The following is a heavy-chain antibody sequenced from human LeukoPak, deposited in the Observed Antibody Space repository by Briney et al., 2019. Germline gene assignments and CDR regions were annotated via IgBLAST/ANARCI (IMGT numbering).Heavy chain of an antibody. V-gene: IGHV3-7*04. CDR3: VRGGGSFDS. D-gene: IGHD3-10*01. CDR2: IKYDGSDK. Sequence: GGSLRLSCAAAGFTFSGFWMSWVRQAPTKGLEWVANIKYDGSDKLYVDSVKGRTVSRDNANNPLYLQMNSLRAEDTAVYYCVRGGGSFDSWGQGTLVTVSS. CDR1: GFTFSGFW. J-gene: IGHJ4*02.